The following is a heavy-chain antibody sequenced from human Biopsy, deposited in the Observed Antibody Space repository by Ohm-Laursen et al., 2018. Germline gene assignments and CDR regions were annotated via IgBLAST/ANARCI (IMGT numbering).Heavy chain of an antibody. Sequence: GSSVKVSCKVSGGTFSSSAITWVRQSPGQELEWMGIINPGGNSTAYTQNFQCRVTMTWDTSTTTVYMELSSLRSEDTAVYYCVLASFDYWGQGTLVTVPS. CDR1: GGTFSSSA. CDR2: INPGGNST. V-gene: IGHV1-46*01. CDR3: VLASFDY. J-gene: IGHJ4*02.